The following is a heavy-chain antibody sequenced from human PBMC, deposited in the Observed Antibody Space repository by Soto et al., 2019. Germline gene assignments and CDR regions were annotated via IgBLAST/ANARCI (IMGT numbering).Heavy chain of an antibody. V-gene: IGHV4-30-2*01. D-gene: IGHD6-13*01. Sequence: SETLSLTCAISGAPITWGDYSWNWIRQPPGKGLEWIGLIFANGHTDYNPSLKSRVTMSVDASKNQFSLRLTSMTAADTAVYYCVASLAASGLNWLDPWGRGTLVTVSS. CDR1: GAPITWGDYS. J-gene: IGHJ5*02. CDR2: IFANGHT. CDR3: VASLAASGLNWLDP.